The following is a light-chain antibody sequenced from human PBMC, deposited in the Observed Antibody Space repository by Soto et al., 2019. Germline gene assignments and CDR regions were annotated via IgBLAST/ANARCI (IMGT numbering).Light chain of an antibody. Sequence: EIVLTQSPATLSLSPGERATLSCRASQSVSSYLAWYQQKPGQAPRLLIYDASNRATGIPARFSGSGSGTDFTLTINSLEPEDFAVYYCQQRSNSPFGGGTKVEIK. J-gene: IGKJ4*01. CDR1: QSVSSY. V-gene: IGKV3-11*01. CDR3: QQRSNSP. CDR2: DAS.